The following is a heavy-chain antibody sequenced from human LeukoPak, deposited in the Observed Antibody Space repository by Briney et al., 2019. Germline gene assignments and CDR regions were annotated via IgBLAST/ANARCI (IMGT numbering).Heavy chain of an antibody. CDR1: GYTLTELS. CDR3: ATAPPKDMVRGVITLFYFDY. V-gene: IGHV1-24*01. J-gene: IGHJ4*02. D-gene: IGHD3-10*01. CDR2: FDPEDGET. Sequence: ASVKVSCKVSGYTLTELSMHWVRHAPGKGLEWMGGFDPEDGETIYAQKFQGRVTMTEDTSTDTAYMELSSLRSEDTAVYYCATAPPKDMVRGVITLFYFDYSGQGTLVTVSS.